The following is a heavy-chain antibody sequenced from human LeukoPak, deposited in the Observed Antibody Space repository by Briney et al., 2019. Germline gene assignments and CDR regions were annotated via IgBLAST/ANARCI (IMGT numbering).Heavy chain of an antibody. CDR2: FDPEDGET. J-gene: IGHJ6*02. Sequence: ASVKVSCKVSGYTLTELSMHWVRQAPGKGLEWMGGFDPEDGETIYAQKFQGRVTMTEDTSTDTAYMELSSLRSEDTAVYYCARAGYSSGLDYYYYGMDVWGQGTTVTVSS. CDR3: ARAGYSSGLDYYYYGMDV. D-gene: IGHD6-19*01. V-gene: IGHV1-24*01. CDR1: GYTLTELS.